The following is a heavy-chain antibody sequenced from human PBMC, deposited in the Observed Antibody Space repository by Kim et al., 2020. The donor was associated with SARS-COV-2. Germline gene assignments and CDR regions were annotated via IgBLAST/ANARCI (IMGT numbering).Heavy chain of an antibody. CDR2: ISKDERNI. J-gene: IGHJ4*02. Sequence: GGSLRLSCAASGFTFNSFAMHWVRQAPGKGLECVARISKDERNIQYADSVKGRFIISRDISKSTLFLQMNSLRAEDTAVYFCARDARGRMDYLGQGALV. D-gene: IGHD2-15*01. V-gene: IGHV3-30*04. CDR1: GFTFNSFA. CDR3: ARDARGRMDY.